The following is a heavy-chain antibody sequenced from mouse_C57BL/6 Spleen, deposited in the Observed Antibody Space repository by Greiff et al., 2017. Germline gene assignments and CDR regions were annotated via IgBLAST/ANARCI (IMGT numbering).Heavy chain of an antibody. CDR3: ARGGGVDY. CDR2: IHPNSGST. CDR1: GYTFTSYW. J-gene: IGHJ2*01. V-gene: IGHV1-64*01. Sequence: VQLQQPGAELVKPGASVTLSCKASGYTFTSYWMHWVKQRPGQGLEWIGMIHPNSGSTNYNAKFKSKATLTVDKSSSTAYMQLSSRTSEDTAVYYWARGGGVDYGGQGTTLTVSS.